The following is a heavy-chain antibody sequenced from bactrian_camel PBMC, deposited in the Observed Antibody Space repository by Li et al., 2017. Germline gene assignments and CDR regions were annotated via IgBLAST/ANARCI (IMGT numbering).Heavy chain of an antibody. Sequence: HVQLVESGGGSVQAGGSLRLSCGSSSGHTGRMYCMAWFRQAHGDGCELVSTISSERSTYYSDSVKGRFTISRDNAKKAVYLEMNSLKSEDTALYYCATLEPGYWGQGTQVTVS. CDR1: SGHTGRMYC. CDR2: ISSERST. V-gene: IGHV3S57*01. J-gene: IGHJ4*01. CDR3: ATLEPGY.